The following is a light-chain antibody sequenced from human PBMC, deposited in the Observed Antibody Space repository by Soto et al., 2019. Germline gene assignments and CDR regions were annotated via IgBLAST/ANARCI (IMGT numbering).Light chain of an antibody. J-gene: IGKJ5*01. CDR1: QRVGRNY. Sequence: DIVLTQSPGTLSLSPGEGATLSCRASQRVGRNYLAWFQQKPGQPPRLLISGASSRAAAIPDKFSGSGSGTDFTLTISRLEPEDCVAYRCQQYAEAPITFGQGTRLAIK. CDR3: QQYAEAPIT. CDR2: GAS. V-gene: IGKV3-20*01.